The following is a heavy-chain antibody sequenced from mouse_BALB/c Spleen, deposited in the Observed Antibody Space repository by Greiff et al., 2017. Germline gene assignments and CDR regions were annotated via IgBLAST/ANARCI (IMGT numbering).Heavy chain of an antibody. J-gene: IGHJ2*01. CDR1: GFAFSSYD. CDR3: ARHRDPFDY. Sequence: EVKVVESGGGLVKPGGSLKLSCAASGFAFSSYDMSWVRQTPEKRLEWVAYISSGGGSTYYPDTVKGRFTISRDNAKNTLYLQMSSLKSEDTAMYYCARHRDPFDYWGQGTTLTVSS. CDR2: ISSGGGST. D-gene: IGHD3-3*01. V-gene: IGHV5-12-1*01.